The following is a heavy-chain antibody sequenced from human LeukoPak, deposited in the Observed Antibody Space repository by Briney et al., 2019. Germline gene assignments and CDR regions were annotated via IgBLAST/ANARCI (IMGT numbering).Heavy chain of an antibody. Sequence: TGGSLRLSCAASGFTFSSYEMNWVRQAPGKGLEWVSYISSSGSTIYYADSVKGRFTISRDNAKNSLYLQMNSLRAEDTAVYYCARESGAQLGFDYWGQGPWSPSPQ. CDR3: ARESGAQLGFDY. V-gene: IGHV3-48*03. D-gene: IGHD1-1*01. J-gene: IGHJ4*02. CDR2: ISSSGSTI. CDR1: GFTFSSYE.